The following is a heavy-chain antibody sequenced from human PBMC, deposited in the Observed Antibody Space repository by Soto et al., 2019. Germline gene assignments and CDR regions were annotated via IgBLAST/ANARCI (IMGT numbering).Heavy chain of an antibody. CDR2: ISGYNGKT. CDR3: AREGPRPYYYYGMDV. J-gene: IGHJ6*02. CDR1: GYTFSMSG. V-gene: IGHV1-18*01. Sequence: QVQLVQSGAEVKKPGASVKVSCKSSGYTFSMSGISWVRQAPGQGLEWMGWISGYNGKTNYEQKFKARVTMTKDTSTNMAYMELRSLRSDDTAVYYCAREGPRPYYYYGMDVWGQGTTVTVSS.